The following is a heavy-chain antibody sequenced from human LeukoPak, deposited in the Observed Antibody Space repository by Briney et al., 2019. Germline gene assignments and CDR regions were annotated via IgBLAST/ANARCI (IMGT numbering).Heavy chain of an antibody. CDR3: AKNWGSSVRNAFDI. D-gene: IGHD3-16*01. V-gene: IGHV3-23*01. CDR2: FSGSSAST. CDR1: GFTFSSYA. Sequence: GGSLRLSCAASGFTFSSYAMSWVRQAPGKGLEWVSAFSGSSASTYYADSVRGRFTISRDNSKNTLYLQMNSLRAEDTAVYYCAKNWGSSVRNAFDIWGQGTMVTVSS. J-gene: IGHJ3*02.